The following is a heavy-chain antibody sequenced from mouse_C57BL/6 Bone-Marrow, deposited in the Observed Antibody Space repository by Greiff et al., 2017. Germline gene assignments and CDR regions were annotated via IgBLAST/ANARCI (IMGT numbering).Heavy chain of an antibody. CDR1: GYTFTSYW. J-gene: IGHJ4*01. D-gene: IGHD1-1*02. CDR3: ARRLYYYAMDY. Sequence: VQLQQPGAELVMPGASVKLSCKASGYTFTSYWMHWVKQRPGQGLEWIGEIDPSDSYTNYNQKFKGKSTLTVDKSSSTAYMQLSSLKSEDSAVYYCARRLYYYAMDYWGQGTSVTVSS. V-gene: IGHV1-69*01. CDR2: IDPSDSYT.